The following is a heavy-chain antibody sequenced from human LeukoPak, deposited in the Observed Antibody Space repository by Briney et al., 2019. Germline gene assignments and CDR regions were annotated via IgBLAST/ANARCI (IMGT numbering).Heavy chain of an antibody. CDR1: GDSINRYL. CDR2: IYNSGTT. V-gene: IGHV4-4*07. D-gene: IGHD3-10*01. J-gene: IGHJ4*01. Sequence: SETLSLTCSVSGDSINRYLWTWIRQPAGGGREGSGRIYNSGTTNYKPSLKSRASMSVETPKNQFSLRLSSVTAADTAVYYCARQSDSGGYFEYWGHGIRVTVSA. CDR3: ARQSDSGGYFEY.